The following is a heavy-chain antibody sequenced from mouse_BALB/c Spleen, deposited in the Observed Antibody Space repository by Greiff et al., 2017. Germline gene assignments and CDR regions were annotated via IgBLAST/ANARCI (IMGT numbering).Heavy chain of an antibody. Sequence: EVKLVESGGGLVQPGGSRKLSCAASGFTFSSFGMHWVRQAPEKGLEWVAYISSGSSTIYYADTVKGRFTISRDNPKNTLFLQMTSLRSEDTAMYYCARFYGNYGAFAYWGQGTLVTVSA. D-gene: IGHD2-1*01. CDR3: ARFYGNYGAFAY. CDR2: ISSGSSTI. V-gene: IGHV5-17*02. CDR1: GFTFSSFG. J-gene: IGHJ3*01.